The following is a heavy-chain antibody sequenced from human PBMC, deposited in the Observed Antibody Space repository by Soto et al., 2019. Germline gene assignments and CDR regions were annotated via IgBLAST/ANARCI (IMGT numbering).Heavy chain of an antibody. V-gene: IGHV4-30-4*01. CDR1: GGSISSGDYY. CDR3: ARQLEPTYYFDY. J-gene: IGHJ4*02. D-gene: IGHD1-1*01. CDR2: IYYSGST. Sequence: PSETLSLTCTVSGGSISSGDYYWSWIRQPPGKGLEWIGYIYYSGSTYYNPSLKSRVTISVDTSKNQFSLKLRSVTAADTAVYYCARQLEPTYYFDYWGQGTLVTVSS.